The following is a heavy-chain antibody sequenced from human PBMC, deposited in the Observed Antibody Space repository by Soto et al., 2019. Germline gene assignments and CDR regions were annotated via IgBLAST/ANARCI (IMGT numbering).Heavy chain of an antibody. CDR3: ATSSKAGLGSPNWFDP. CDR1: GGTFSSYT. J-gene: IGHJ5*02. V-gene: IGHV1-69*08. CDR2: IILMLDAA. D-gene: IGHD3-16*01. Sequence: QVHLVQSGAEVKKPGSSVRVSCKASGGTFSSYTINWVRQAPGQGLEWMGRIILMLDAANYAHNFQGRVTITADKSTSTVYMELSSLRSEDTAVYYCATSSKAGLGSPNWFDPWGQGTLVTVSS.